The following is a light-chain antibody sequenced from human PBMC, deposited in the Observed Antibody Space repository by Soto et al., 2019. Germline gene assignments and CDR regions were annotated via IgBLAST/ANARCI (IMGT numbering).Light chain of an antibody. V-gene: IGLV2-14*01. CDR2: GVS. CDR3: ISYTGSSTSYV. CDR1: RSDIGSYNY. Sequence: QSALTQLASVSGSPGQSITISCSGTRSDIGSYNYVAWYQQFPGKTPKILIYGVSNRPSGVSSRFSGSKSGNTASLTISGLQAEDEADYYCISYTGSSTSYVFGSGTKV. J-gene: IGLJ1*01.